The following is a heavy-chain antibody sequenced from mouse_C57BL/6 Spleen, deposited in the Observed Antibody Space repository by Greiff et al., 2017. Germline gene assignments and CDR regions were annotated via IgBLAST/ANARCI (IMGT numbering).Heavy chain of an antibody. D-gene: IGHD1-1*01. CDR3: ASITTVVATGSY. CDR2: IYPRSGNT. Sequence: VQLQQSGAELARPGASVKLSCKASGYTFTSSGISWVKQRTGQGLEWIGEIYPRSGNTYYNEKFKGKATLTADKSSSTAYMELRSLTSEDSAVYFCASITTVVATGSYWGQGTLVTVSA. J-gene: IGHJ3*01. CDR1: GYTFTSSG. V-gene: IGHV1-81*01.